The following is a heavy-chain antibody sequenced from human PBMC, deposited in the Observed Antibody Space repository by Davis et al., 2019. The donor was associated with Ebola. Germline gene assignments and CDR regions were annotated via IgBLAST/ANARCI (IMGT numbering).Heavy chain of an antibody. D-gene: IGHD2-15*01. V-gene: IGHV4-34*01. J-gene: IGHJ4*02. CDR2: INHSGST. CDR1: GGSFSGYY. Sequence: SETLSLTCAVYGGSFSGYYWSWIRQPPGKGLEWIGEINHSGSTNYNPSLKSRVTISVDRSKNQFSLKLSSVTAADTAVYYCAREGYCSGGSCWGGFDYWGQGTLVTVSS. CDR3: AREGYCSGGSCWGGFDY.